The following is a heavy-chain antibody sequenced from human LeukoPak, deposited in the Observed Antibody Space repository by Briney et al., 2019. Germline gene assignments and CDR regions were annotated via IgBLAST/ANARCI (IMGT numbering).Heavy chain of an antibody. CDR2: IYYSGST. CDR3: ARSYYYGSGSYFDY. Sequence: SETLSLTCTVSGGSMRSYYWSWIRQPPGRGLEWIGYIYYSGSTYYNPSLKGRVTISIDTSKNQFSLKLSSVTAADTAVYYCARSYYYGSGSYFDYWGQGTLVTVSS. CDR1: GGSMRSYY. J-gene: IGHJ4*02. V-gene: IGHV4-59*12. D-gene: IGHD3-10*01.